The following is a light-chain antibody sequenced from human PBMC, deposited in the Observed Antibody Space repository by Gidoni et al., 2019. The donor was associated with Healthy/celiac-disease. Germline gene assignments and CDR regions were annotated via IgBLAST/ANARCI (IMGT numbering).Light chain of an antibody. CDR3: AACDDSLNGVV. CDR2: YDD. V-gene: IGLV1-36*01. CDR1: SSNIGNNP. J-gene: IGLJ2*01. Sequence: QSVLTQPPSVSEAPSQRVTIYCSGSSSNIGNNPVNWYQQLPGKAPKLLIYYDDLLPSGVSDRFSGSKSGTSASLAISGLQSEDEADYYCAACDDSLNGVVFGGGTKLTVL.